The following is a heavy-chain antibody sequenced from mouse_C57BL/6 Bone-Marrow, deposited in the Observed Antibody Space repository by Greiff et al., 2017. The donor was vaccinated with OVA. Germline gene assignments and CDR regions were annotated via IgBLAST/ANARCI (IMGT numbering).Heavy chain of an antibody. Sequence: VKDRFTISRDDSESMLYLQMNNLKTEDTAMYYCVRGYYGAMDYWGQGTSVTVSS. D-gene: IGHD1-1*01. J-gene: IGHJ4*01. V-gene: IGHV10-1*01. CDR3: VRGYYGAMDY.